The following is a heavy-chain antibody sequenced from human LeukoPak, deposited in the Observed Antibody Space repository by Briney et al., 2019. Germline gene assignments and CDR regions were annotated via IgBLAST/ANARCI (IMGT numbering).Heavy chain of an antibody. V-gene: IGHV1-18*04. J-gene: IGHJ4*02. Sequence: ASVKVSCKASGYTFTSYGISWVRQAPGQGREGRGWISAYNGNKNYAKKLQGRVTMTTDTATSTAYMELRSLRSDDTAVYYCARVSLSSSWRQGTLDYWGQGTLVTVSS. D-gene: IGHD6-13*01. CDR2: ISAYNGNK. CDR3: ARVSLSSSWRQGTLDY. CDR1: GYTFTSYG.